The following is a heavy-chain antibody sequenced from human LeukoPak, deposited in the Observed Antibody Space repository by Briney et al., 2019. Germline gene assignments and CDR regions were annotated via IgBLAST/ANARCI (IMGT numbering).Heavy chain of an antibody. D-gene: IGHD2-15*01. CDR1: GGSISSSNSY. CDR2: MIYRGST. Sequence: SESLSLTRTVSGGSISSSNSYWGWTRQPPGERREWIVNMIYRGSTYYNPSIKSRVTISVDTTKNHLFLKLRSVPATVTSVSFCTRVTCSGGSSYHYYYYMDGSGAGTTVTISS. V-gene: IGHV4-39*07. CDR3: TRVTCSGGSSYHYYYYMDG. J-gene: IGHJ6*03.